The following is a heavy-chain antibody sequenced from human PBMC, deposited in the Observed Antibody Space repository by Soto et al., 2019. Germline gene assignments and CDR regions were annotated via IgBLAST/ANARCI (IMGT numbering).Heavy chain of an antibody. V-gene: IGHV4-59*11. CDR2: VYYSGGT. J-gene: IGHJ3*02. D-gene: IGHD2-21*01. CDR3: ARGNDWKSSTFDI. Sequence: QVQLQESGPGLVKPSETLSLTCTVAGGSLTDHYWNWFRQSPGKGLHWIGYVYYSGGTNYNPSLKSRVTRSVDTSKNQFSRNLRSVTAAETAVYYCARGNDWKSSTFDIWGQGTMVSVSS. CDR1: GGSLTDHY.